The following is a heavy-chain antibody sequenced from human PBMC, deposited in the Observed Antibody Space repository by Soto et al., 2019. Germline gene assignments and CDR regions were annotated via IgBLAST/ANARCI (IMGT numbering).Heavy chain of an antibody. CDR2: INPNSGGT. Sequence: ASVKVSCKASGYTLTGYYMHWVRQAPGQGLEWMGWINPNSGGTNYAQKFQGWVTMTRDTSISTAYMELSRLRSDDTAVYYCARGDIVVVVAATPHPTFDYWGQGTLVTVSS. V-gene: IGHV1-2*04. J-gene: IGHJ4*02. CDR1: GYTLTGYY. D-gene: IGHD2-15*01. CDR3: ARGDIVVVVAATPHPTFDY.